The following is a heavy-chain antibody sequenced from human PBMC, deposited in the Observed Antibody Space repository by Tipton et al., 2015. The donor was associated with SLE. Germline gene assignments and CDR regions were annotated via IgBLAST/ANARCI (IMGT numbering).Heavy chain of an antibody. CDR3: ASPAYYDFWSDSDAFEI. D-gene: IGHD3-3*01. Sequence: TLSLTCAVYGGSFSGYYWSWIRQPPGKGLEWIGEINHSGSTNYNPSLKSRVTISVDTSKNQFSLKLSSVTAADTAVYYCASPAYYDFWSDSDAFEIWGHGTMVTVSS. CDR1: GGSFSGYY. V-gene: IGHV4-34*01. CDR2: INHSGST. J-gene: IGHJ3*02.